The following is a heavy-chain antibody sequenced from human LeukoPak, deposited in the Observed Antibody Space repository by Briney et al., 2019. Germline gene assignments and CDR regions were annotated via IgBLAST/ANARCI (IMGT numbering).Heavy chain of an antibody. CDR2: ISGSGGST. CDR1: GFTFSSYA. D-gene: IGHD6-13*01. CDR3: AKDRSSSLDFDY. V-gene: IGHV3-23*01. J-gene: IGHJ4*02. Sequence: GGSLRLSCAAPGFTFSSYAMSWVRQAPGKGLEWVSAISGSGGSTYYADSVKGRFTISRDNSKNTLYLQMNSLRAEDTAVYYCAKDRSSSLDFDYWGQGTLVTVSS.